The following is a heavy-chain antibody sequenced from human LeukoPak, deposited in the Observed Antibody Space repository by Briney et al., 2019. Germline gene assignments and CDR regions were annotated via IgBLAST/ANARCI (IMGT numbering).Heavy chain of an antibody. CDR3: ARGDVTGPDY. D-gene: IGHD2-21*01. CDR1: GGSISSGGYY. Sequence: SETLSLTCTVSGGSISSGGYYWSWIRQHPGKGLEWIGYIYYSGSTYYNPSLKSRVTISVDTSKDQFSLKLSSVTAADTAVYYCARGDVTGPDYWGQGTLVTVSS. J-gene: IGHJ4*02. V-gene: IGHV4-31*03. CDR2: IYYSGST.